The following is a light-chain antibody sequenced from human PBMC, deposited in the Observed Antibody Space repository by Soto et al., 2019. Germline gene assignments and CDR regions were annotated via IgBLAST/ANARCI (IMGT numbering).Light chain of an antibody. CDR2: YAS. V-gene: IGKV1-33*01. CDR3: QQYKNLPRFI. J-gene: IGKJ3*01. Sequence: DIQMTQSPSSLSASVGDRVTITCLASHDIGNYLNWYQQKPGKAPKLLIYYASNLETGVSSRFSGSGSGTDFTFTISSLQPEGIATYFCQQYKNLPRFIFGPGTKVDIK. CDR1: HDIGNY.